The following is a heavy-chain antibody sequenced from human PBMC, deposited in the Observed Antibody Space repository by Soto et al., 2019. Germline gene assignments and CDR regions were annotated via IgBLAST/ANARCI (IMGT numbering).Heavy chain of an antibody. Sequence: VGSLRLSCAASGFTFSSYAMSWVRQAPGKGLEWVSAISGSGGSTYYADSVKGRFTISRDNSKNTLYLQMNSLRAEDTAVYYCAKEGYAGITIFGVVIMTGMDVWGQRTTVTVSS. D-gene: IGHD3-3*01. J-gene: IGHJ6*02. CDR1: GFTFSSYA. CDR3: AKEGYAGITIFGVVIMTGMDV. V-gene: IGHV3-23*01. CDR2: ISGSGGST.